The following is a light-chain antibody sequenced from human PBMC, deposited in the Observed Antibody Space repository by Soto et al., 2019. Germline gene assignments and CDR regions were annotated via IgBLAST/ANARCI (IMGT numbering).Light chain of an antibody. CDR1: QSISGW. CDR3: RQYNSNSPYT. Sequence: DIQMTQSPSTLSASVGDRVTITCRASQSISGWLAWYQQKPGKAPKLLLYKASSIESGVLTRFSGSGSGTKFILTISSLQRDDFATYYCRQYNSNSPYTFGQGTKLEIK. J-gene: IGKJ2*01. CDR2: KAS. V-gene: IGKV1-5*03.